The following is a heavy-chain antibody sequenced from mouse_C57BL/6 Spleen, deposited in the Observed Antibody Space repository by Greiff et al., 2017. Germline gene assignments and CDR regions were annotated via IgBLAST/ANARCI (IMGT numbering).Heavy chain of an antibody. Sequence: VQLQQSGAELVRPGASVKLSCTASGFNIKDDYMHWVKQRPEQGLEWIGWIDPENGDTEYASKFQGKATITADTSSNTAYLQLSSLTSEDTAVYYCTKGYYCNYGFAYWGQGTLVTVYA. CDR2: IDPENGDT. V-gene: IGHV14-4*01. CDR1: GFNIKDDY. CDR3: TKGYYCNYGFAY. J-gene: IGHJ3*01. D-gene: IGHD2-1*01.